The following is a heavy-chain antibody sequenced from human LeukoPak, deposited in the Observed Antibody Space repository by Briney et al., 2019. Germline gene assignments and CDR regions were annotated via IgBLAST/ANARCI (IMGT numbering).Heavy chain of an antibody. J-gene: IGHJ6*04. D-gene: IGHD5-24*01. CDR3: ARGEMATPYV. Sequence: PSETLSLTCTVSGGSISSSSYYWGWIRQPPGKGLEWIGSIYYSGSTYYNPSLKSRVTISVDTSKNQFSLKLSSVTAADTAVYYCARGEMATPYVWGKGTTVTVSS. CDR2: IYYSGST. V-gene: IGHV4-39*07. CDR1: GGSISSSSYY.